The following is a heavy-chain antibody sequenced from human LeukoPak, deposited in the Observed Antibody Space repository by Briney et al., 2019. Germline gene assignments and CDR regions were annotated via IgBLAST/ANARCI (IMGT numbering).Heavy chain of an antibody. CDR1: GFALSSYA. J-gene: IGHJ3*02. CDR3: ASSGRIKGDAFDI. D-gene: IGHD1-26*01. Sequence: GGSLRLSCAASGFALSSYAMSWVRQAPGKGLEWVSATSSSDAGTYHAESVRGRFTISRDNSKNTLYLQMNSLRAEDTAVYYCASSGRIKGDAFDIWGQGTMVTVSS. V-gene: IGHV3-23*01. CDR2: TSSSDAGT.